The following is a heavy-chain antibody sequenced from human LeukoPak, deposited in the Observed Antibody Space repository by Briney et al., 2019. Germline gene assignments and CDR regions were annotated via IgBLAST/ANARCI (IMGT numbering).Heavy chain of an antibody. CDR3: ATHTISGVVTYAFHM. CDR1: GYSGIELD. CDR2: FVREDGGT. Sequence: ASVKVSCKVSGYSGIELDMHWVRQAPGKGLEWMGGFVREDGGTIYARKFQGRVTMTEDTSTDTAYMELSSLTSEDTAVYYCATHTISGVVTYAFHMWGRGTLVTVSS. J-gene: IGHJ3*02. D-gene: IGHD3-3*01. V-gene: IGHV1-24*01.